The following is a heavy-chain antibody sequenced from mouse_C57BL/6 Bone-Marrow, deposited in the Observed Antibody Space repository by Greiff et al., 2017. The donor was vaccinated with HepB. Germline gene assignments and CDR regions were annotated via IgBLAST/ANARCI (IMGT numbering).Heavy chain of an antibody. Sequence: VHVKQSGPELVKPGASVKIPCKASGYTFTDYKMDWVKQSHGKSLEWIGDINPNNGGTIYNQKFKGKATLTVDKSSSTAYMELHSLTSEDTAVYYCAGGSYYFDYWGQGTTLTVTS. V-gene: IGHV1-18*01. D-gene: IGHD2-12*01. CDR2: INPNNGGT. CDR1: GYTFTDYK. CDR3: AGGSYYFDY. J-gene: IGHJ2*01.